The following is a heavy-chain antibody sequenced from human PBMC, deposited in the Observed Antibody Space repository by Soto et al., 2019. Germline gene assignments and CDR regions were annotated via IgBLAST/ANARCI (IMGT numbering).Heavy chain of an antibody. J-gene: IGHJ6*03. CDR3: ARGGAEDYYYMDV. CDR2: INPNSGGT. V-gene: IGHV1-2*04. Sequence: VSVKVSCKASGYTFTGYYMHWVRQAPGQGLEWMGWINPNSGGTNYAQKFQGWVTMTRDTSISTAYMELSRLRSDDTAVYYCARGGAEDYYYMDVWGKGTTVTVSS. D-gene: IGHD1-26*01. CDR1: GYTFTGYY.